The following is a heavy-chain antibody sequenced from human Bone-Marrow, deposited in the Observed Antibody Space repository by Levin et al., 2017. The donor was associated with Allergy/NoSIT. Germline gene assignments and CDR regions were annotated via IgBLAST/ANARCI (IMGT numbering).Heavy chain of an antibody. J-gene: IGHJ2*01. CDR3: ARPPVNFVRGGADYGGNQGSDWYFDL. D-gene: IGHD4-23*01. CDR2: IDPSDSYT. Sequence: GESLKISCKGSGYSFTSYWISWVRQMPGKGLEWMGRIDPSDSYTNYSPSFQGHVTISADKSISTAYLQWSSLKASDTAMYYCARPPVNFVRGGADYGGNQGSDWYFDLWGRGTLVTVSS. V-gene: IGHV5-10-1*01. CDR1: GYSFTSYW.